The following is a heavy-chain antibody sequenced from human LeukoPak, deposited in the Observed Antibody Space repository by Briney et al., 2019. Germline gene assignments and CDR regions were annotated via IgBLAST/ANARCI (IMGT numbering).Heavy chain of an antibody. V-gene: IGHV4-34*01. J-gene: IGHJ4*02. CDR3: ARTFRESYYDFWSGYSTLDY. CDR1: GGSFSGYY. D-gene: IGHD3-3*01. Sequence: SETLSLTCAVYGGSFSGYYWSWIRQPPGKGLEWIGEINHSGSTNYNPSLKSRVNISVDTSKNQFSLKLSSVTAADTAVYYCARTFRESYYDFWSGYSTLDYWGQGTLVTVSS. CDR2: INHSGST.